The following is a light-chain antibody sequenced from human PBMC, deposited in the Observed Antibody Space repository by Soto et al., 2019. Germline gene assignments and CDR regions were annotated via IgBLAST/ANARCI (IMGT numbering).Light chain of an antibody. J-gene: IGKJ1*01. V-gene: IGKV1-5*01. CDR1: ESIRTW. CDR3: QQYNNYFRT. CDR2: DAS. Sequence: DIQITQSPSTLSAFIGDRVTITCRASESIRTWLAWYQHKPGKAPKFLIYDASSLESGVPLRFRGSGSGTEFTLTISSLQPDDFETYYCQQYNNYFRTFGQGTKVDIK.